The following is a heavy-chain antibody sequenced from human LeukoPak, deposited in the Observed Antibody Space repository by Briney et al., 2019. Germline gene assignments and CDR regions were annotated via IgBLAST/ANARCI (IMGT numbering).Heavy chain of an antibody. CDR2: INHSGST. V-gene: IGHV4-34*01. D-gene: IGHD6-13*01. CDR3: ARARSIAATYDFDY. Sequence: PSETLSLTCTVSGGSISNYYWSWIRQPPGKGLEWIGEINHSGSTNYNPSLKSRVTISVDTSKNQFPLKLSSVTAADTAVYYCARARSIAATYDFDYWGQGTLVTVSS. CDR1: GGSISNYY. J-gene: IGHJ4*02.